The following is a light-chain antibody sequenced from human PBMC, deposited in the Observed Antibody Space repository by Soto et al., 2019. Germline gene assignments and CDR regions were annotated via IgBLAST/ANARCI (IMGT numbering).Light chain of an antibody. J-gene: IGLJ1*01. V-gene: IGLV2-23*01. CDR1: SDDVGAYNS. CDR2: KGT. Sequence: SFLTPRASVSGSPGQSITISCTWTSDDVGAYNSVSWYQQLPHKAPQVILYKGTQRPSGVSSRFSGSTSGNAASLTISGLQAHDEADYFCCSSAPESTYVFGTGTKVTVL. CDR3: CSSAPESTYV.